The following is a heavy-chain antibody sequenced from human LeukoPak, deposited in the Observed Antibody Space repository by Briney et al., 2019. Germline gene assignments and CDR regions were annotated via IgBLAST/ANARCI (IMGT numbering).Heavy chain of an antibody. V-gene: IGHV4-34*01. Sequence: PSETLSLTCAVYGGSFSGYYWSWIRQPPGKGLEWIGEINHSGSTNYNPSLESRVTISVDTSKNQFSLKLSSVTAADTAVYYCARAPYGVIDYWGQGTLVTVSS. CDR1: GGSFSGYY. CDR3: ARAPYGVIDY. CDR2: INHSGST. D-gene: IGHD4-17*01. J-gene: IGHJ4*02.